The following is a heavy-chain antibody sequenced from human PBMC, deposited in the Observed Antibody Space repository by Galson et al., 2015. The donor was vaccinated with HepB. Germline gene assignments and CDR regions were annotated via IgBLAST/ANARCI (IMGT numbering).Heavy chain of an antibody. V-gene: IGHV3-11*01. Sequence: SLRLSCAASGFTFSDYYMSWIRQAPGKGLEWVSYISSSGSTIYYADSVKGRFTISRDNAKNSLYLQMNSLRAEDTAVYYCARGDRPSGSGYYHYYYYYGMDVWGQGTTVTVSS. CDR1: GFTFSDYY. CDR3: ARGDRPSGSGYYHYYYYYGMDV. J-gene: IGHJ6*02. CDR2: ISSSGSTI. D-gene: IGHD3-22*01.